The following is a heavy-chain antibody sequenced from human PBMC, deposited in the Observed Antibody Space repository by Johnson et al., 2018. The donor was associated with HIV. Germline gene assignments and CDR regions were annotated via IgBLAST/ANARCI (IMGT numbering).Heavy chain of an antibody. CDR3: AKMSRGRQDAFDI. D-gene: IGHD3-16*01. V-gene: IGHV3-30*04. CDR1: GFSISNYA. Sequence: QVQLVESGGGVVQPGRSLRLACVTSGFSISNYAMHWVRQAPGKGLEWVAVISNDGSNKYYADSVKGRFTISRDNSKNTLYVQMNRLRTEDTAVYYCAKMSRGRQDAFDIWGQGAMVSVSA. CDR2: ISNDGSNK. J-gene: IGHJ3*02.